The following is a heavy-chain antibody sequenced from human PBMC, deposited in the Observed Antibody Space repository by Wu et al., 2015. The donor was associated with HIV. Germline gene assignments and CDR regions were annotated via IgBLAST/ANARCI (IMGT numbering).Heavy chain of an antibody. CDR3: ARDFXRDNIWVLYTFDY. CDR2: IRPNSGAT. CDR1: GYTFTDYY. D-gene: IGHD1-14*01. Sequence: QVQLVQSGPEVKKPGASVKVSCKASGYTFTDYYIHWVRQAPGQGFEWMGWIRPNSGATVYAEKFQGRVTMTRDTSVSAAYMELSGMRSDDTAVYYCARDFXRDNIWVLYTFDYWGQGTRVTGLL. V-gene: IGHV1-2*02. J-gene: IGHJ4*02.